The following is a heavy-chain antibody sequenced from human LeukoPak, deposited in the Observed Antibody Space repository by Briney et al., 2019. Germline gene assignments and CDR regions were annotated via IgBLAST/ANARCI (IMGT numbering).Heavy chain of an antibody. Sequence: GGSLRLSCAASGFTFSSDSMNWVRQAPGKGREWVSSISSSSSYIYYADSVKGRFTISRDNAKNSLYLQMNSLRAEDTAVYYCASTSTRLLWFGELEYNWFDPWGQGTLVTVSS. D-gene: IGHD3-10*01. CDR3: ASTSTRLLWFGELEYNWFDP. CDR1: GFTFSSDS. J-gene: IGHJ5*02. CDR2: ISSSSSYI. V-gene: IGHV3-21*01.